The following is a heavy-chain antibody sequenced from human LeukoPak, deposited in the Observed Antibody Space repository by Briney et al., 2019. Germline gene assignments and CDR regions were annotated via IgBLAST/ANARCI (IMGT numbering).Heavy chain of an antibody. CDR2: IYPDDSDS. CDR1: GYSFTTYS. J-gene: IGHJ5*02. CDR3: VRQRGSSGTINHFDP. Sequence: GESLKISCQTSGYSFTTYSIGWVRQMPGTGLEWVGAIYPDDSDSRYSPSFQGQVVISADRSIRTACSQWNSLKTSDTAMYCCVRQRGSSGTINHFDPWGQGTLVTVSS. V-gene: IGHV5-51*01. D-gene: IGHD3-10*01.